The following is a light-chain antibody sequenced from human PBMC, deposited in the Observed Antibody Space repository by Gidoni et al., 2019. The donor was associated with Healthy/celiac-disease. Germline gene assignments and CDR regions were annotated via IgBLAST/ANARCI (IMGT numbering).Light chain of an antibody. Sequence: QSALTQPAPVSGSPGQSITISCTGTSSDVGGYNYVSWYQQTPGKAPKLMIYDVSNRTSGVSNRFSGSKSGNTASLTISGLQAEDEADYYCSAYTSSSTYVFGTGTKVTVL. CDR1: SSDVGGYNY. J-gene: IGLJ1*01. CDR2: DVS. CDR3: SAYTSSSTYV. V-gene: IGLV2-14*01.